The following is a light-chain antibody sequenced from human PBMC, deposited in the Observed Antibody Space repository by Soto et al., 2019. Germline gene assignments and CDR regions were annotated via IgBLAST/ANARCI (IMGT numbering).Light chain of an antibody. J-gene: IGLJ1*01. V-gene: IGLV3-21*04. CDR3: QVWDSRPG. CDR2: YDS. Sequence: SYELTQPPSVSVAPGKTARITCGGNNIGSKSVHWYQQKPGQAPVLVIYYDSDRPSGIPERFSGSNSGNTATLTISRVEAGDEADYYCQVWDSRPGFGTGTKVTVL. CDR1: NIGSKS.